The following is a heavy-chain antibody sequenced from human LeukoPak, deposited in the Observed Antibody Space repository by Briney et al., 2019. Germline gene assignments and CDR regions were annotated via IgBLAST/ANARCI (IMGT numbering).Heavy chain of an antibody. CDR3: AQGIFGTR. J-gene: IGHJ4*02. V-gene: IGHV3-74*01. CDR2: INTDGSST. CDR1: GLTFSSYW. Sequence: GGSLRLSCTASGLTFSSYWMHWVRQAPGKGLVWISRINTDGSSTTYADSVKGRFTLSRDNAKNTLYLQMNSLRAEDTAVYYCAQGIFGTRWGQGTLVTVSS. D-gene: IGHD3-3*01.